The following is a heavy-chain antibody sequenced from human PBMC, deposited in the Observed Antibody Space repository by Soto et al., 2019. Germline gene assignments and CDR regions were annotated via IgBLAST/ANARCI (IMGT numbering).Heavy chain of an antibody. Sequence: PSETLSLTCAVSGGSISSSNWWSWVRQPPGKGLEWIGEIYHSGSTNYNPSLKSRVTISVDKSKNQFSLKLSSVTAADTAVYYCARKQYSSSANYYFDYWGQGTLVTVSS. V-gene: IGHV4-4*02. J-gene: IGHJ4*02. CDR1: GGSISSSNW. CDR3: ARKQYSSSANYYFDY. CDR2: IYHSGST. D-gene: IGHD6-6*01.